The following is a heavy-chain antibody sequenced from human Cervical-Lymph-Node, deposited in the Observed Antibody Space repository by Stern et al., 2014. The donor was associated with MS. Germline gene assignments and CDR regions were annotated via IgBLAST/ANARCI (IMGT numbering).Heavy chain of an antibody. CDR1: GGTFSTYV. V-gene: IGHV1-69*01. CDR2: LIPIFGAA. J-gene: IGHJ4*02. Sequence: VQLVQSGAEVKKPGSSVKVSCKASGGTFSTYVISWVRQAPGQGLEWMGGLIPIFGAANYAQKFQDRVTIIADESTSTAYLELSSLRAEDTAVYYCARGKTGDPNFDYWGQGTLVTVSS. D-gene: IGHD7-27*01. CDR3: ARGKTGDPNFDY.